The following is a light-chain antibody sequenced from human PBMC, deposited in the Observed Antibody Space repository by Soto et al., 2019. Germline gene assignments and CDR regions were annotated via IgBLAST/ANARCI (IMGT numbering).Light chain of an antibody. CDR1: QGIRNC. Sequence: DIQVTQSPSTLSVSVGDRVTITCRASQGIRNCLAWYYQKPGKNPKLLIYAASTLQGGVPSWFSGSGSGTDFTLTISSLQPEDVAAYYCQKYNSAPLTFGGGTKVDIK. J-gene: IGKJ4*01. CDR2: AAS. V-gene: IGKV1-27*01. CDR3: QKYNSAPLT.